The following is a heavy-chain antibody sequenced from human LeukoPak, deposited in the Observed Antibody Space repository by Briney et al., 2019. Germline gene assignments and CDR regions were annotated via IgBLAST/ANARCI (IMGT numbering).Heavy chain of an antibody. CDR3: ARDPDGSGWYYFDY. CDR1: GYTFTGYY. CDR2: INPNSGGT. D-gene: IGHD6-19*01. Sequence: ASVKVSCKASGYTFTGYYMHWVRQAPGQGLEWMGWINPNSGGTNYAQMFQGRVTMTRDTSISTAYMELSRLRSDDTAVYYCARDPDGSGWYYFDYWGQGTLVTVSS. V-gene: IGHV1-2*02. J-gene: IGHJ4*02.